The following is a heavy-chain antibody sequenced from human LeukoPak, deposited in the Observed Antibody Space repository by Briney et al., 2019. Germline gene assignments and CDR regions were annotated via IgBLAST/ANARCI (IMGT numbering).Heavy chain of an antibody. V-gene: IGHV3-33*01. Sequence: GGSLRLSCAASGFTFSSYGMHWVRQAPGKGLEWVAVIWYDGSNKYYADSVKGRFTISRDNSKNTLYLQMNCLRAEDTAVYYCARDRRDYYDSSGYYPSNAFDIWGQGTMVTVSS. D-gene: IGHD3-22*01. J-gene: IGHJ3*02. CDR2: IWYDGSNK. CDR3: ARDRRDYYDSSGYYPSNAFDI. CDR1: GFTFSSYG.